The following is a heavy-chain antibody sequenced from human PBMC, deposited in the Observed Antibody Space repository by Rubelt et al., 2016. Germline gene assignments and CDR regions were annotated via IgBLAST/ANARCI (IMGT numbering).Heavy chain of an antibody. CDR2: INHSGST. CDR1: GGSFSGYY. D-gene: IGHD2-2*01. CDR3: AGNIVVVPAAQQNWFDP. V-gene: IGHV4-34*01. J-gene: IGHJ5*02. Sequence: QVQLQQWGAGLLKPSETLSLTCAVYGGSFSGYYWSWIRQPPGKGLEWIGEINHSGSTNYNPSFKSRVSISVEPSKNQFSLRLSSVTAADTAVYFLAGNIVVVPAAQQNWFDPWGQGTLVTVSS.